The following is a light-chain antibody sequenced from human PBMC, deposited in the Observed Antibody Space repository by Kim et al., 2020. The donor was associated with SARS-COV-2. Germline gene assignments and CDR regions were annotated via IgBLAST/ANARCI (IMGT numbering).Light chain of an antibody. Sequence: MSPGERATLSCRASQSVGNYLAWYQQKPGQAPRLLIYDASNRATGIPARFSASGSETDFTLTISSLEPEDFAVYYCQHRGNWPITFGQGTRLEIK. CDR2: DAS. V-gene: IGKV3-11*01. J-gene: IGKJ5*01. CDR1: QSVGNY. CDR3: QHRGNWPIT.